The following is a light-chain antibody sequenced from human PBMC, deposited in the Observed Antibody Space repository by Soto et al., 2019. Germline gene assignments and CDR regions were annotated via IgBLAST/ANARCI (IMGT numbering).Light chain of an antibody. CDR1: QSVRSN. Sequence: EIVMTQSPATLSVSPGERATLSCRASQSVRSNLAWYQQKPGQAPRLLIYGASTRATGIPARFSGSGSGTEFTLTIGSLQSEDFAVYYCQQYNIWPPWTFGQGTKVEIK. CDR2: GAS. J-gene: IGKJ1*01. CDR3: QQYNIWPPWT. V-gene: IGKV3-15*01.